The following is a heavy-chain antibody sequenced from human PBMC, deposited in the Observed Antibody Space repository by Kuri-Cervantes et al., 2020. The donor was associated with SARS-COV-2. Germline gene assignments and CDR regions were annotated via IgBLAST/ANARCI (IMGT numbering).Heavy chain of an antibody. CDR3: ARLTMIVANYYFDY. D-gene: IGHD3-22*01. CDR2: IYHSGST. CDR1: GYSISSGYY. J-gene: IGHJ4*02. V-gene: IGHV4-38-2*01. Sequence: SETLSLTCAVSGYSISSGYYWGWIRQPPGKGLEWIGSIYHSGSTYYNPSLKSRVTISADTSKNLFSLKLNSVTAADTAVYYCARLTMIVANYYFDYWGQGTLVTVSS.